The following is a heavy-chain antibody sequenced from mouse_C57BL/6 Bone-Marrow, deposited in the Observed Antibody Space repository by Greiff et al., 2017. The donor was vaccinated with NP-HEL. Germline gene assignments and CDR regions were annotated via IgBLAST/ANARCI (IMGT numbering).Heavy chain of an antibody. D-gene: IGHD1-1*01. CDR1: GYTFTSYW. V-gene: IGHV1-50*01. Sequence: QVQLQQPGAELVKPGASVKLSCKASGYTFTSYWMQWVNQRPGQGLEWIGEIDPSDSYTNYNQKFKGKATLTVDTSSSTAYMQLSSLTSEDSAVYYCARGGLRYYAMDYWGQGTSVTVSS. CDR2: IDPSDSYT. CDR3: ARGGLRYYAMDY. J-gene: IGHJ4*01.